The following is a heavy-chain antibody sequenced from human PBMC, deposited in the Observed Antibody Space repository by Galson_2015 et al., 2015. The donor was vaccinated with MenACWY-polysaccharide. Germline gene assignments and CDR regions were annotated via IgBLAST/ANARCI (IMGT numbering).Heavy chain of an antibody. CDR3: ARSYSGSYPTTNFFDY. Sequence: SVKVSCKASGYTLTSYYMHWVRQAPGQGLEWVGIMHPSGGSTTYAQQFQGRVTMTRDTSTSTVCMELSSLRSEDTAVYYCARSYSGSYPTTNFFDYWGQGTLVTVSS. J-gene: IGHJ4*02. V-gene: IGHV1-46*01. CDR2: MHPSGGST. CDR1: GYTLTSYY. D-gene: IGHD3-10*01.